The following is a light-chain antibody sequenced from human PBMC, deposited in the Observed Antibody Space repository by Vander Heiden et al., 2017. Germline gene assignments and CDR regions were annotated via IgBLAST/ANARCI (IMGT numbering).Light chain of an antibody. J-gene: IGKJ5*01. V-gene: IGKV1-39*01. CDR2: AAS. CDR1: QSISNY. CDR3: QQSYSTPIT. Sequence: DIQMTQSPSSLSASVGDRVTITCRASQSISNYLNWYQQKPGKAPKVLIYAASSLQSGVPSRFSGSGSGTDFTFTISSLQPEDFATYYCQQSYSTPITFGQGTRLEIK.